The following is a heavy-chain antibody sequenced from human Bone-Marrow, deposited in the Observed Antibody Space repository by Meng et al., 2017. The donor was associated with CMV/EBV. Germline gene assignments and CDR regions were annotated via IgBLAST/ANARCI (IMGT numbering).Heavy chain of an antibody. V-gene: IGHV3-9*01. J-gene: IGHJ6*02. Sequence: GGSLRLSCAASGFTFDDYAMHWVRQAPGKGLEWVSGISWNSGSIGYADSMKGRFTISRDNAKNSLYLQMNSLRAEDTALYYCARTIAARPSYYYYGMDVWGQGTTVTVSS. CDR1: GFTFDDYA. D-gene: IGHD6-6*01. CDR2: ISWNSGSI. CDR3: ARTIAARPSYYYYGMDV.